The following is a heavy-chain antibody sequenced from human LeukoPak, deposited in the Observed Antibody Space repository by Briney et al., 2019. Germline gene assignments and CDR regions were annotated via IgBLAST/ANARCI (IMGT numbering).Heavy chain of an antibody. J-gene: IGHJ4*02. V-gene: IGHV1-18*04. CDR3: ARRSTAGTTRFDY. CDR1: GYTFTGYY. Sequence: ASVKVSCKASGYTFTGYYMHWVRQAPGQGLEWMGWISAYNGNTNYAQKLQGRVTMTTDTSTSTAYMELRSLRSDDTAVYYCARRSTAGTTRFDYWGQGTLVTVSS. D-gene: IGHD1-1*01. CDR2: ISAYNGNT.